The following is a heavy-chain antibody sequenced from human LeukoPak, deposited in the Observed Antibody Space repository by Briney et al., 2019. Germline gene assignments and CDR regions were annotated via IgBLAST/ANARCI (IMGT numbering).Heavy chain of an antibody. J-gene: IGHJ3*02. Sequence: PGGSLRLSCAASGFTFSSYSMNWVRQTPGGGLEWVSSIGGRGSNIYYADSVKGRFTISRDNAKNSLYLQMNSLRAEDTAVYYCARAQQQLILRDAFDIWGQGTLVTVSS. D-gene: IGHD6-13*01. CDR1: GFTFSSYS. CDR3: ARAQQQLILRDAFDI. V-gene: IGHV3-21*06. CDR2: IGGRGSNI.